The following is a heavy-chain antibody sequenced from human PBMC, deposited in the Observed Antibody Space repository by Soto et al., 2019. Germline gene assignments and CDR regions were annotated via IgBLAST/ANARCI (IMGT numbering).Heavy chain of an antibody. CDR3: ARSSRHCTNGVCYGNWFDP. Sequence: PSETLSLTCTVSGGSISSYYWSWIRQPPGKGLEWIGYIYYSGSTNYNPSLKSRVTISVDTSKNQFSLKLSSVTAADTAVYYCARSSRHCTNGVCYGNWFDPWGQGTLVTVSS. CDR1: GGSISSYY. J-gene: IGHJ5*02. V-gene: IGHV4-59*01. CDR2: IYYSGST. D-gene: IGHD2-8*01.